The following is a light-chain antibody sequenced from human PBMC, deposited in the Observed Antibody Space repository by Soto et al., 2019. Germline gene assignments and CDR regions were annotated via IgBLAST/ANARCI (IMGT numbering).Light chain of an antibody. CDR2: GAS. CDR3: HPDNNFPT. V-gene: IGKV3-15*01. J-gene: IGKJ5*01. CDR1: QSVSSN. Sequence: TQSPATVTVSQGEGATLSFRASQSVSSNLAWYQQKPGQAPRLLIYGASTRATGIPARFSGSGSGTEFTLSVRSLQSEDFAVYIWHPDNNFPTCGQGTRLEI.